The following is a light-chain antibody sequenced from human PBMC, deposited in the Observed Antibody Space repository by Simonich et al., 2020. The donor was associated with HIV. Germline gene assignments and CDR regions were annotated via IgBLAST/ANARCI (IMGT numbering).Light chain of an antibody. J-gene: IGKJ4*01. CDR2: WAS. CDR3: QQYYSTPPIT. V-gene: IGKV4-1*01. CDR1: QSVLSSSNNKNY. Sequence: DIVMTQSPDSLAVSLGERATINCKSSQSVLSSSNNKNYLAWYQQKPGQPPKLLIYWASTRESGVPDRFSSSGSGTDFTLTISSLQAEDVAVYYCQQYYSTPPITFGGGTKVEIK.